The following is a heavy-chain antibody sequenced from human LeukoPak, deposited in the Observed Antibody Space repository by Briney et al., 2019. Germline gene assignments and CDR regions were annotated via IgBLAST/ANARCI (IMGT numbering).Heavy chain of an antibody. CDR2: ISGSGGST. V-gene: IGHV3-23*01. CDR3: ATQHYVWGSYRYTGYFDY. Sequence: GGSLRLSCAASGFTFSSYAMSWVRQAPGKGLEWVSAISGSGGSTYYADSVKGRFTISRDNSKNTLYLQMNSLRAEDTAVYYCATQHYVWGSYRYTGYFDYWGQGTLVTVSS. J-gene: IGHJ4*02. CDR1: GFTFSSYA. D-gene: IGHD3-16*02.